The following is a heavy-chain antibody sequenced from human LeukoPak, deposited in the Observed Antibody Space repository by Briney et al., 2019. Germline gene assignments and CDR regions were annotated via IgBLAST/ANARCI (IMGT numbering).Heavy chain of an antibody. CDR3: ARVGAPARPYRSGWNIRQTDFDY. Sequence: ASVKVSCKASGYTFTNYGISWVRQAPGQGLEWMGWISAYNGNTDYAQKFQDRVTMTTDTSTSTAYMELRTLRSDDTAVYYCARVGAPARPYRSGWNIRQTDFDYWGQGTLVPVSS. J-gene: IGHJ4*02. CDR1: GYTFTNYG. V-gene: IGHV1-18*01. D-gene: IGHD6-19*01. CDR2: ISAYNGNT.